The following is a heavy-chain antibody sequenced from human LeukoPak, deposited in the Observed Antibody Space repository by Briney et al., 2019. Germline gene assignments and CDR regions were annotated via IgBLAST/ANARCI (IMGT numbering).Heavy chain of an antibody. D-gene: IGHD5-12*01. CDR1: GHIFKLW. J-gene: IGHJ3*02. CDR2: TSSAGTTI. V-gene: IGHV3-48*04. CDR3: ARGYSSYYPDAFDI. Sequence: GGTLGLLHAASGHIFKLWDQIGAPHAPGKGLECLLYTSSAGTTIYYADSVKGRFTISRDNPKNSLYLQMNSLSAEHTAVYYCARGYSSYYPDAFDIWGQGTMVTVSS.